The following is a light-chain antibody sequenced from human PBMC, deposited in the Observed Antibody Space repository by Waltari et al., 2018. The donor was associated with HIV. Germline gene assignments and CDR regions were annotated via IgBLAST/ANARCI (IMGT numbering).Light chain of an antibody. CDR1: SSDVGGYNY. J-gene: IGLJ3*02. CDR3: SSYAGSNNLV. CDR2: EVS. Sequence: QSALTQPPSASGSPGQSVTISCTGTSSDVGGYNYVSWYEQHPGKAPKLMIYEVSKRPSGCPGRLSGSKSGNTTSLTVSGLQAEDEADYYCSSYAGSNNLVFGGGTKLTVL. V-gene: IGLV2-8*01.